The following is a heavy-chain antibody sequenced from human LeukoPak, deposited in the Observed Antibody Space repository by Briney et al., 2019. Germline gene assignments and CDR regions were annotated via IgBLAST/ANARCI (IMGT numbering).Heavy chain of an antibody. CDR1: GFTFGDYG. CDR3: AKIGYYYDSSGYYHDAFDI. V-gene: IGHV3-9*01. J-gene: IGHJ3*02. CDR2: ISWNSGSI. Sequence: PGGSLRLSCTAPGFTFGDYGLSWVRQAPGKGLEWVSGISWNSGSIGYADSVKGRFTISRDNAKNSLYLQMNSLRAEDTALYYCAKIGYYYDSSGYYHDAFDIWGQGTMVTVSS. D-gene: IGHD3-22*01.